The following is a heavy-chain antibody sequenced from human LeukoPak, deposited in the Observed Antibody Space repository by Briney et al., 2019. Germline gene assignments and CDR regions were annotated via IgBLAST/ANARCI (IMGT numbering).Heavy chain of an antibody. CDR1: GFTFDDYA. CDR3: ARGIQAAYSAAAIDY. Sequence: GGSLRLSCAASGFTFDDYAMHWVRQAPGKGLVWVSCINSDGSSASYADSVKGRFTISRDNAKNTLYLQMNSLRAEDTAVYYCARGIQAAYSAAAIDYWGQGTLVTVSS. J-gene: IGHJ4*02. CDR2: INSDGSSA. D-gene: IGHD6-13*01. V-gene: IGHV3-74*01.